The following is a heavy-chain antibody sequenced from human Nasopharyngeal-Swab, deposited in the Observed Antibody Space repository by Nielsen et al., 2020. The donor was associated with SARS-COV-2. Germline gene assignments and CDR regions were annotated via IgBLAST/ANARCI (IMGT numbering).Heavy chain of an antibody. CDR2: IIPILGIA. Sequence: WVRQAPGQGLEWMGRIIPILGIANYAQKFQGRVTITADKSTSTAYMELSSLRSEDTAVYYCARYNGNVPALGYYYGMDVWGQGTTVTVSS. CDR3: ARYNGNVPALGYYYGMDV. D-gene: IGHD1-1*01. J-gene: IGHJ6*02. V-gene: IGHV1-69*02.